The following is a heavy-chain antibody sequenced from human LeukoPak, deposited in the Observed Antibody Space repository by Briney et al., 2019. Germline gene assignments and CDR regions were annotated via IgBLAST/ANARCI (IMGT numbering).Heavy chain of an antibody. D-gene: IGHD5-18*01. Sequence: SETLSLTCTVSGGSISSGDYYWSWIRQHPGKGLEWIGYISYSGTTYYNPSLKSRVTISMDTSNNQFSLRLSSVTAADTAMYYCARHRGYSSWFDPWGQGTLVTVSS. CDR3: ARHRGYSSWFDP. CDR2: ISYSGTT. CDR1: GGSISSGDYY. J-gene: IGHJ5*02. V-gene: IGHV4-31*03.